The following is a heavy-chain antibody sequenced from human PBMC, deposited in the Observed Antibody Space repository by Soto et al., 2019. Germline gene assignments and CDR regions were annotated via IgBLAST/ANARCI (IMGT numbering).Heavy chain of an antibody. CDR1: GFTFSNYA. D-gene: IGHD6-19*01. V-gene: IGHV3-23*01. Sequence: EVQLLESGGGLVQPGGSLRLSCAASGFTFSNYAMRWVRQAPGKGLEWVSAISSSGGTTYYADSVKGRFTISRDNSKSTLYLQMNSLRDEDTAVYYCAKGLGSSGRYGMDVWGQGTTVTVSS. J-gene: IGHJ6*02. CDR2: ISSSGGTT. CDR3: AKGLGSSGRYGMDV.